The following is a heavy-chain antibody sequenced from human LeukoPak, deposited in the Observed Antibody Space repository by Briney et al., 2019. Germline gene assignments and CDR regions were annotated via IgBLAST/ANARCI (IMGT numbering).Heavy chain of an antibody. D-gene: IGHD3-22*01. CDR1: GGSISSGSYY. CDR2: IYYSGST. CDR3: ARALYYYDSSGYCYYFDY. Sequence: PSQTLSLTCTVSGGSISSGSYYWSWIRQPAGKGLEWIGYIYYSGSTNYNPSLKSRVTISVDTSKNQFSLKLSSVTAADTAVYYCARALYYYDSSGYCYYFDYWGQGTLVTVSS. J-gene: IGHJ4*02. V-gene: IGHV4-61*10.